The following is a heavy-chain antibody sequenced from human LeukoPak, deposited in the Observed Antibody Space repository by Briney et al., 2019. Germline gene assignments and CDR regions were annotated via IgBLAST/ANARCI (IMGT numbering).Heavy chain of an antibody. CDR1: GGTFSSYA. CDR2: IIPILGIA. V-gene: IGHV1-69*04. CDR3: ARVPLVVRGVIIED. J-gene: IGHJ4*02. D-gene: IGHD3-10*01. Sequence: EASVKVSCKASGGTFSSYAISWVRQAPGQGLEWMGRIIPILGIANYAQKFQGRVTITADKSTSTAYMELSSLRSEDTAVYYCARVPLVVRGVIIEDWGQGTLVTVSS.